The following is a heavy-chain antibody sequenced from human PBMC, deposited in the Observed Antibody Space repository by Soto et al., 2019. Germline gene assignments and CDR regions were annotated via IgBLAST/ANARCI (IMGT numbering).Heavy chain of an antibody. D-gene: IGHD2-8*01. CDR1: GFTFRNHA. CDR2: IWYDGTSK. V-gene: IGHV3-33*08. Sequence: ESGGGVVQPGRSLRLSCAASGFTFRNHAMHWVRQAPGKGLEWAGLIWYDGTSKYYADSVKGRFTISRDNSKNTLYLEMNSLRVEDTAIYYCARDQGVVIIKDHWGQGTLVTVSS. CDR3: ARDQGVVIIKDH. J-gene: IGHJ4*02.